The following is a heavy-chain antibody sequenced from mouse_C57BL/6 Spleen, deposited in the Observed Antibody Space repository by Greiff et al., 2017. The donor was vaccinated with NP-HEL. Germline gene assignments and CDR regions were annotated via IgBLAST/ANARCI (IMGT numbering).Heavy chain of an antibody. V-gene: IGHV1-52*01. J-gene: IGHJ1*03. D-gene: IGHD2-5*01. CDR2: IDPSDSAT. CDR3: AAYYSKYGYFDV. Sequence: LQPVAELVRPGSSVKLSCTASVYTFPSYLLHWVKQRPLQGLEWIGNIDPSDSATHYNQKFKDKATLTVDKSSSTAYMQLSSLTSEDSAVYYCAAYYSKYGYFDVWGTGTTVTVSS. CDR1: VYTFPSYL.